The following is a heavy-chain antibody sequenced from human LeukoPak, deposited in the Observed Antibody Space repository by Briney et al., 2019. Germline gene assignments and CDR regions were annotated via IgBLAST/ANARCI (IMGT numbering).Heavy chain of an antibody. Sequence: GGSLRLSCAASGFTVSSNYMSWVRQAPGKGLEWVSVIYSGGSTYYADSVKGRFTTSRDNSKNTLYLQVNSLRAEDTAVYYCASADYYDSSGYYYGFDYWGQGTLATVSS. CDR1: GFTVSSNY. CDR3: ASADYYDSSGYYYGFDY. D-gene: IGHD3-22*01. J-gene: IGHJ4*02. V-gene: IGHV3-53*01. CDR2: IYSGGST.